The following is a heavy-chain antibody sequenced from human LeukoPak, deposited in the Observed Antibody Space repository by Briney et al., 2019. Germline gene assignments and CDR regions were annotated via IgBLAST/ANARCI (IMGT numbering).Heavy chain of an antibody. CDR3: AKAVCQQQLWFLGIYYYYGMDV. D-gene: IGHD5-18*01. CDR1: GFTFSSYA. J-gene: IGHJ6*02. CDR2: ISGSGGST. Sequence: PGGSLRLFCAASGFTFSSYAMSWVRQAPGKGLEWVSAISGSGGSTYYADSVKGRFTISRDNSKNTLYLQMNSLRAEDTAVYYCAKAVCQQQLWFLGIYYYYGMDVWGQGTTVTVSS. V-gene: IGHV3-23*01.